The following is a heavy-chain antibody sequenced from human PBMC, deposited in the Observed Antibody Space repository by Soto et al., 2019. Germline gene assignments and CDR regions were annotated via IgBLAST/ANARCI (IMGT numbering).Heavy chain of an antibody. CDR2: INSIGSYI. V-gene: IGHV3-21*01. Sequence: EVQLVESGGGLVKPGGSLRLSCVASGFTFSSYIMNWGRQAPGKRLEWVSSINSIGSYIYVVDSVKGRFTISIDNAEKSMYLEMNSLRVEDTAIYYSARAGPTRRRGRIRGNHYGMEVWGQGTTVIVSS. J-gene: IGHJ6*02. CDR3: ARAGPTRRRGRIRGNHYGMEV. D-gene: IGHD3-10*01. CDR1: GFTFSSYI.